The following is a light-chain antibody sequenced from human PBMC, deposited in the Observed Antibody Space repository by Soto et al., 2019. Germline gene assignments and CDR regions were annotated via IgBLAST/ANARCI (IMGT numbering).Light chain of an antibody. CDR1: QSVSSSHSSY. V-gene: IGKV3-20*01. Sequence: EIVLTQSPGTLSLSPGERATLSCRASQSVSSSHSSYLAWYQQKPGQAPRLLIYDASSTDTGIPDRFRGSGCVTDFNLTNTRLEPEDCAVYYCEHYDSCPIFAVGPGTKVHSK. CDR3: EHYDSCPIFA. J-gene: IGKJ3*01. CDR2: DAS.